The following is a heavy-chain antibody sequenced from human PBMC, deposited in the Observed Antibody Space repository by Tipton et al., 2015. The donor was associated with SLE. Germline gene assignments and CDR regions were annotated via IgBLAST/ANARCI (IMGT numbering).Heavy chain of an antibody. Sequence: LSCTVSGYSISSGFYWGWIRQPPGKGLEWIGSISHSGSTYCSPSLKSRVTISVDTSKNQFSLNLSSVTAADTAVYYCAKDEQQLVPFDYWGQGTLVTVSS. CDR1: GYSISSGFY. CDR2: ISHSGST. CDR3: AKDEQQLVPFDY. D-gene: IGHD6-13*01. V-gene: IGHV4-38-2*02. J-gene: IGHJ4*02.